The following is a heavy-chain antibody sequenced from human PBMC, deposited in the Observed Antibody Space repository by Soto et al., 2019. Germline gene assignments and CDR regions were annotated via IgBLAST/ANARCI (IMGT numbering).Heavy chain of an antibody. J-gene: IGHJ4*02. D-gene: IGHD2-15*01. CDR3: SITVAAATDIDY. Sequence: PSEPLSLTCTVSGASITSGVYCWSWIRQHPGKGLEWIGYIYYSGSTYYNPSLKSRVTISVDTSKNQFSLKLSSVSAADTAVYYCSITVAAATDIDYRGQENLVTIS. V-gene: IGHV4-31*03. CDR1: GASITSGVYC. CDR2: IYYSGST.